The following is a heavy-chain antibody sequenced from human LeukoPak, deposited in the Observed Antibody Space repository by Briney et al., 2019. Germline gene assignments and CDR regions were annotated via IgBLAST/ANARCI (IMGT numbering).Heavy chain of an antibody. Sequence: ASVKVSCKASGYTFTSYDINWVRQATGQGLEWMGWMNPNSGNTGYAQKFQGRVTMTRNTSISTAYMVLSSLRSEDTAVYYCARGEADSVGATDGNFDCWGQGTLVTVSS. CDR2: MNPNSGNT. CDR1: GYTFTSYD. D-gene: IGHD1-26*01. V-gene: IGHV1-8*01. CDR3: ARGEADSVGATDGNFDC. J-gene: IGHJ4*02.